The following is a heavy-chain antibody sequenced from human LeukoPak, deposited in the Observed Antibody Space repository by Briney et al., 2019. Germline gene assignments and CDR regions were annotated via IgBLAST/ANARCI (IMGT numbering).Heavy chain of an antibody. CDR3: ARDLEDLWSGYFNLEAY. CDR1: GFTFSSYS. D-gene: IGHD3-3*01. J-gene: IGHJ4*02. CDR2: ISSSSSYK. V-gene: IGHV3-21*01. Sequence: PGGSLRLSCAASGFTFSSYSMNWVRQAPGKGLEWVSSISSSSSYKYYADSVKGRFTISRDNAKNSLYLQMNSQRAEDRAVYYCARDLEDLWSGYFNLEAYWGEGTLVTVYS.